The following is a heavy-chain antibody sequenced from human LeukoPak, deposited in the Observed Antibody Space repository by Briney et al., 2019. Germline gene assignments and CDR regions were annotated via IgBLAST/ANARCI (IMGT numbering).Heavy chain of an antibody. CDR1: GGSTSSSNYY. CDR3: ARHPYRASLCSYDYYYMDF. D-gene: IGHD1-26*01. CDR2: IYYNGNT. J-gene: IGHJ6*03. V-gene: IGHV4-39*01. Sequence: SETLSLTCIVSGGSTSSSNYYWGWIRQPPGKGLEWIGNIYYNGNTYFNPALKSRVTISINTSKNHFTLTLSSVTAADAAVYYCARHPYRASLCSYDYYYMDFWGKGTTATVSS.